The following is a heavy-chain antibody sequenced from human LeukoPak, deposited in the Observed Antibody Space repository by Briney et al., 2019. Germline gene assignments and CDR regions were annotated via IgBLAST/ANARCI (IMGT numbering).Heavy chain of an antibody. D-gene: IGHD2-21*01. V-gene: IGHV3-23*01. CDR1: GFTFSSYA. J-gene: IGHJ4*02. CDR3: ATEKGDSPDY. Sequence: GRSLRLSCAASGFTFSSYAMAWVRQAPGKGLEWVSGLSGSGGNTYHADSVKGRFTISRDNPKNTLYLQMNSLRAEDTAVYYCATEKGDSPDYWGQGTLDTVSS. CDR2: LSGSGGNT.